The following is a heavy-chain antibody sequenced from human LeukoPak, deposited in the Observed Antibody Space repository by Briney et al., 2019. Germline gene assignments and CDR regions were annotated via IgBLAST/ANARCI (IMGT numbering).Heavy chain of an antibody. CDR1: GFTFSSYS. Sequence: GGSLRLSCAASGFTFSSYSMNWVRQAPGKGLEWVSSISSSSSYIYYADSVKGRFTISRDNTKNSLYLQMNSLRAEDTALYYCARDLRTGSYGNYFDHWGQGALVTVSS. V-gene: IGHV3-21*04. CDR2: ISSSSSYI. D-gene: IGHD1-26*01. J-gene: IGHJ4*02. CDR3: ARDLRTGSYGNYFDH.